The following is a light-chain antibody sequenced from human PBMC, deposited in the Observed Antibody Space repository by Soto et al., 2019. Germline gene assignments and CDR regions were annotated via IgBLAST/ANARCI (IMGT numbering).Light chain of an antibody. Sequence: QSVLTQPPSVSGTPGQKVSISCSGSASNLGGNPVNWYQHLPGAAPKVMIYDVTQRPSGVPDRFSGTKSGNTASLTISGLQAEDEADYYCCSYAGSYTWVFGSGTKVTVL. CDR2: DVT. V-gene: IGLV2-11*01. J-gene: IGLJ1*01. CDR3: CSYAGSYTWV. CDR1: ASNLGGNP.